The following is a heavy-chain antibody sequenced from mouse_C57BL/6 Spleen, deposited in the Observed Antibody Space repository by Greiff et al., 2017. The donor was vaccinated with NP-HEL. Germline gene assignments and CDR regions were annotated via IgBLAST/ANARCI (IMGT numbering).Heavy chain of an antibody. D-gene: IGHD2-2*01. CDR1: GYTFTSYW. J-gene: IGHJ2*01. V-gene: IGHV1-52*01. CDR3: ARYGYDGGVDFGY. Sequence: VQLQQPGAELVRPGSSVKLSCKASGYTFTSYWMHWVKQRPIPGLEWIGNIDPSDSETHSNQKFKDKATLTVDKPSSTAYMQLSSLTSEDSAVYYCARYGYDGGVDFGYWGQGTTLTVSS. CDR2: IDPSDSET.